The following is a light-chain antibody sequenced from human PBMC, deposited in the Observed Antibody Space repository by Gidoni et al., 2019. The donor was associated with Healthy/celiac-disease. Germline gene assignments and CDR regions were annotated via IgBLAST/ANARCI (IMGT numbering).Light chain of an antibody. Sequence: DIVMTQSPDSLAVSLGERATINCKSSQSVLYSSNNKNYLAWYQQKPGQPPKLLIDWASTRESGVPDRFSGSGSGTDFTLTSSSLQAEDVAVYYCQQYYSTPGTFGQGTKLEIK. V-gene: IGKV4-1*01. CDR3: QQYYSTPGT. CDR1: QSVLYSSNNKNY. CDR2: WAS. J-gene: IGKJ2*01.